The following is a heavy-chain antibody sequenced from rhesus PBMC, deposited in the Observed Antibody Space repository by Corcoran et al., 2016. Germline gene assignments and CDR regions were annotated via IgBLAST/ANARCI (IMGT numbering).Heavy chain of an antibody. CDR2: IMGSGSSP. D-gene: IGHD6S26*01. CDR3: GRRGNSGWSVFDY. J-gene: IGHJ4*01. CDR1: GGSISSSNR. Sequence: QVQLQESGPALVKPSETLSLTGAVSGGSISSSNRWSWIRQPPGKGLEGIGNIMGSGSSPYYSPSLKSRVTISTDPSKSQFSLKLSSVTAADTAVYYCGRRGNSGWSVFDYWGQGVLVTVSS. V-gene: IGHV4-65*01.